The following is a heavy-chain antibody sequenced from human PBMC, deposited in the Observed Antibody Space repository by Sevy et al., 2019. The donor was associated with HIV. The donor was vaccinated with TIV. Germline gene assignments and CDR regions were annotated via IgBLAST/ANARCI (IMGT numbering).Heavy chain of an antibody. V-gene: IGHV3-23*01. Sequence: GGSLRLSCKPSGFTFITYAMNWVRQAPGKGLEWVSTIYGSGGATYYADSVKGRFTISRDNSKNTLYLQMNSLRTEDSAVYYCEWGRYDSSGSFGAFDIWGQGTMVTVSS. D-gene: IGHD3-22*01. J-gene: IGHJ3*02. CDR3: EWGRYDSSGSFGAFDI. CDR2: IYGSGGAT. CDR1: GFTFITYA.